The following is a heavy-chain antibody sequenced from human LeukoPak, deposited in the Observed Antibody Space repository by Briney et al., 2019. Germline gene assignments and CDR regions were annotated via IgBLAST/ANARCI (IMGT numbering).Heavy chain of an antibody. J-gene: IGHJ4*02. CDR1: GFTFSSYA. V-gene: IGHV3-23*01. CDR2: ISGSGGGT. CDR3: AKDCNAVTRSYFDY. Sequence: PGGSLRLSCAASGFTFSSYAMSWVRQAPGKGLEWVSAISGSGGGTYYADSVRGRFTISRDNSKNTLSPQMNSLRAEDTAVYYCAKDCNAVTRSYFDYWGQGTLVTVSS. D-gene: IGHD4-17*01.